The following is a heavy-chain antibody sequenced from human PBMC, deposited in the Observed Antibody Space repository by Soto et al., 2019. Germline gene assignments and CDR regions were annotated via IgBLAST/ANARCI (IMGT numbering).Heavy chain of an antibody. V-gene: IGHV3-33*01. D-gene: IGHD2-15*01. J-gene: IGHJ6*02. CDR3: ARILGYCSGGSCYSSPDENYASYYYYGMDV. Sequence: QVQLVESGGGVVQPGRSLRLSCAASGFTFSSYGMHWVRQAPGKGLERVAVIWYDGSNKYYADSVKGRFTISRDNSKNTLYLQMNSLRAEDTAVYYCARILGYCSGGSCYSSPDENYASYYYYGMDVWGQGTTVTVSS. CDR2: IWYDGSNK. CDR1: GFTFSSYG.